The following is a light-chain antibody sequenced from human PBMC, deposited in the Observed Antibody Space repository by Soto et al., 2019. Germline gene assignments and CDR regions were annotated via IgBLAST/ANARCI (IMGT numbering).Light chain of an antibody. CDR2: DDS. J-gene: IGLJ1*01. CDR1: NIGSKS. Sequence: SYELTQPPSVSVAPGQTARITCGGTNIGSKSVHWYQQKPGQAPVLVVYDDSDRPSGIPERFSGSNSGNTATLTISRVEAGDEADYYCQVWDSSSDHLDVFGTGTKLTVL. V-gene: IGLV3-21*02. CDR3: QVWDSSSDHLDV.